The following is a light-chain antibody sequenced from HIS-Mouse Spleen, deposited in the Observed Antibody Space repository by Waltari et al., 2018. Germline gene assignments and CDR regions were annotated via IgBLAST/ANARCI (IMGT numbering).Light chain of an antibody. Sequence: QSVLTQPTSASGTPGQRVTIPCSGSSPNIGSNYVYWYQQLPGTAPKLLIYRNNQRPSGVPDRFSGSKSGTSASLAISGLRSEDEADYYCAAWDDSLSGPVFGGGTKLTVL. CDR3: AAWDDSLSGPV. V-gene: IGLV1-47*01. CDR2: RNN. J-gene: IGLJ3*02. CDR1: SPNIGSNY.